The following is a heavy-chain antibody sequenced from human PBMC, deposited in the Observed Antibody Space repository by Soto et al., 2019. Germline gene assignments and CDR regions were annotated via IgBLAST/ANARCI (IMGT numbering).Heavy chain of an antibody. CDR3: ARDLGAGLVDY. D-gene: IGHD6-19*01. J-gene: IGHJ4*02. CDR1: GYTFTSYA. CDR2: INVYNGNT. V-gene: IGHV1-18*01. Sequence: QVQMVQSGAEVKKPGASVKVSCKASGYTFTSYAISWVRQAPGQGLEWMGWINVYNGNTKYAQQLQGRVTMTTDTSTSTAYMELRSLRSDDTAVYYCARDLGAGLVDYWGQGTLVTVSS.